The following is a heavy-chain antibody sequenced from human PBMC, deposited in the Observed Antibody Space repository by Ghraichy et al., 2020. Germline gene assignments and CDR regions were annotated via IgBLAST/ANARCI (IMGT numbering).Heavy chain of an antibody. V-gene: IGHV3-23*01. D-gene: IGHD6-13*01. Sequence: SCAASGFTFSNYVMSWVRQAPGKGLEWVSAISGSGGSTYYTESLKGRFTISRDNSKNTLILQMNSLRAEDTAVYYCAKGIAAGTTTISYYYNGMDIWGQGTMVTVSS. CDR2: ISGSGGST. CDR3: AKGIAAGTTTISYYYNGMDI. CDR1: GFTFSNYV. J-gene: IGHJ6*02.